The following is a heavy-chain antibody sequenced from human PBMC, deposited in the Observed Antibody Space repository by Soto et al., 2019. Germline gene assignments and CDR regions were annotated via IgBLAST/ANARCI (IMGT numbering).Heavy chain of an antibody. CDR3: ALDTMVGRWYFDL. V-gene: IGHV1-8*01. D-gene: IGHD2-15*01. J-gene: IGHJ2*01. CDR2: INPNIGNT. CDR1: GYTFTSYD. Sequence: GASEKVSCKASGYTFTSYDINWVRQATGQGLEWMGWINPNIGNTGYAQKFQGRVTITTDTSTSTAYMELSSLRSEDTAVYYCALDTMVGRWYFDLWGRGTLVTVSS.